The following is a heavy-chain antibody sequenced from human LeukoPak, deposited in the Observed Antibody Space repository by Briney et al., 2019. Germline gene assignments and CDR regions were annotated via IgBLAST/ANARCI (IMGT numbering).Heavy chain of an antibody. D-gene: IGHD6-19*01. CDR2: INPNSGGT. J-gene: IGHJ4*02. CDR1: GYTFTDCY. Sequence: ASVTVSCKASGYTFTDCYIHWVRQAPGQGLEWMGWINPNSGGTNYAQNFHGTVTMTRDTSISTAYMEVSRLRSDDTAVYYCAREMGSYSSGWYPDYWGPGTLVTVSS. V-gene: IGHV1-2*02. CDR3: AREMGSYSSGWYPDY.